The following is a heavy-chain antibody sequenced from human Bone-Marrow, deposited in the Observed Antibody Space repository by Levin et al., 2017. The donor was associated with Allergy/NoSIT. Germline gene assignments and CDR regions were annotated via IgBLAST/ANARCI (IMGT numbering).Heavy chain of an antibody. Sequence: GGSLRLSCVGSGFSFSTYWVSWVRQAPGKGLEWVANIKPDGGETYYVDSVKGRFTISRDSDKNSLFLQMNSLRAEDTAVYYCARDKGSGKYGEGFDYWGQGTLVTVSS. CDR3: ARDKGSGKYGEGFDY. J-gene: IGHJ4*02. V-gene: IGHV3-7*01. CDR1: GFSFSTYW. CDR2: IKPDGGET. D-gene: IGHD1-26*01.